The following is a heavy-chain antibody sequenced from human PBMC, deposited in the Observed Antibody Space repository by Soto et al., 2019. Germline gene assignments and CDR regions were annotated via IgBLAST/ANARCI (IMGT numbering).Heavy chain of an antibody. J-gene: IGHJ4*02. CDR2: ISSSGSTI. D-gene: IGHD2-15*01. CDR1: GFTFSDYY. CDR3: ARRVRLGYCSGGSCYYFDY. Sequence: GGSLRFSCAASGFTFSDYYMSWIRQAPGKGLEWVSYISSSGSTIYYADSVKGRFTISRDNAKNSLYLQMNSLRAEDTAVYYCARRVRLGYCSGGSCYYFDYWGQGTLVTVSS. V-gene: IGHV3-11*01.